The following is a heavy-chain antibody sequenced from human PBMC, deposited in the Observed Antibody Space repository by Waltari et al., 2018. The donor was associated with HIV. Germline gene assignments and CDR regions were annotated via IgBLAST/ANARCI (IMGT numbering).Heavy chain of an antibody. V-gene: IGHV3-23*01. D-gene: IGHD1-26*01. CDR1: GFTFSGYA. Sequence: EVQLLESGGGLVQPGGSLRLSCAASGFTFSGYAMSWVRQAPGKGLEWVSAISGSGGSTYYADSVKGRFTISRDNSKNTLYLQMNSLRAEDTAVYYCANSLIVGAKEEGYFDYWGQGTLVTVSS. CDR3: ANSLIVGAKEEGYFDY. CDR2: ISGSGGST. J-gene: IGHJ4*02.